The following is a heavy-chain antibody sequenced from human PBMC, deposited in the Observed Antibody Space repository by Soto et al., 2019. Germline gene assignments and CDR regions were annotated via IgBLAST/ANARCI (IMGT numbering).Heavy chain of an antibody. J-gene: IGHJ4*02. V-gene: IGHV4-4*02. Sequence: SETLSLTCAVSGGSISSSNWWSWVRQPPGKGLEWIGEIYHSGSTNYNPSLKSRVTTSVDKSKNQFSLKLSSVTAADTAVYYCARVYSGSYSDYWGQGTLVTVSS. D-gene: IGHD1-26*01. CDR2: IYHSGST. CDR3: ARVYSGSYSDY. CDR1: GGSISSSNW.